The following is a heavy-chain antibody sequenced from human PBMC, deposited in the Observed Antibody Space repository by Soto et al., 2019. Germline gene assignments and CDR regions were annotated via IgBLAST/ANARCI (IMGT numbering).Heavy chain of an antibody. Sequence: QITLKESGPTLVKPTQTLTMTCTVSGFSLSTSGMGVAWIRQPPGKALEWLGIIYWNDENRFGPSLKNRLTITKDPSQNHVVLTMYNKYNSDTDTYYWAHRRGNSYYIYWGQGTLVTVSS. J-gene: IGHJ4*02. CDR3: AHRRGNSYYIY. V-gene: IGHV2-5*01. D-gene: IGHD3-22*01. CDR1: GFSLSTSGMG. CDR2: IYWNDEN.